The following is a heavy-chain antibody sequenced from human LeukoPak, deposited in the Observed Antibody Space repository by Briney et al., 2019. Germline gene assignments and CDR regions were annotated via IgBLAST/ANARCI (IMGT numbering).Heavy chain of an antibody. D-gene: IGHD3-16*01. CDR1: GYTFTTFG. V-gene: IGHV1-18*01. CDR3: ARQLGARVAIDY. CDR2: ISAYNGNT. Sequence: GASVKVSCKASGYTFTTFGISWVRQAPGQGLEWMGRISAYNGNTNYAQNLQGRVTMTTDTSTNTAYMELRSLRSDDTAVYYCARQLGARVAIDYWGQGTLVTVSS. J-gene: IGHJ4*02.